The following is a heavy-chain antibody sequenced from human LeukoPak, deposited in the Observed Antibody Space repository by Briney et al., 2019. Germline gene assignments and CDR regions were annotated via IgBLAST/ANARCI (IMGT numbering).Heavy chain of an antibody. CDR2: INSDGSST. Sequence: PGRSLRLSCAASGFTFSSYWMHWVRQAPGKGLVWVSRINSDGSSTSYADSVKGRFTISRDNAKNTLYLQMNSLRAEDTAVYYCARGDGSSWYSFDYWGQGTLVTVSS. CDR1: GFTFSSYW. V-gene: IGHV3-74*01. J-gene: IGHJ4*02. D-gene: IGHD6-13*01. CDR3: ARGDGSSWYSFDY.